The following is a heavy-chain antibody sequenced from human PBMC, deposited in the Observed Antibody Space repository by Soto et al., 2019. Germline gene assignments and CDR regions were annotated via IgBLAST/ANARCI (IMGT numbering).Heavy chain of an antibody. CDR1: AFSLSTGGVG. Sequence: QITLKESGPTLVKPTQTLTLTCTFSAFSLSTGGVGVGWIRQPPGKALEWLALIYWDDDKRYSPSLRSRLTIPKDTSKNPVVLTMTYMDPVDTATYYCIQSRCGGDCLQSYASYYYYGMDVWGQGTTVTVSS. V-gene: IGHV2-5*02. CDR3: IQSRCGGDCLQSYASYYYYGMDV. D-gene: IGHD2-21*02. CDR2: IYWDDDK. J-gene: IGHJ6*02.